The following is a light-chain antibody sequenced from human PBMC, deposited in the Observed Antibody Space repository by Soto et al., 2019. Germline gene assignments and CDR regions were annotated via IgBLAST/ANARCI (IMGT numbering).Light chain of an antibody. J-gene: IGLJ2*01. V-gene: IGLV2-8*01. CDR1: SSDVGGYNF. Sequence: QSALTQPPSASGSPGQSVTISCTRTSSDVGGYNFVSWYQQHPGKAPKLMIYEVTKRPSGVPDRFSGSKSGNTASLTVSGLQGEDEADYYCTSYAGSNIPVVFGGGTKLTVL. CDR2: EVT. CDR3: TSYAGSNIPVV.